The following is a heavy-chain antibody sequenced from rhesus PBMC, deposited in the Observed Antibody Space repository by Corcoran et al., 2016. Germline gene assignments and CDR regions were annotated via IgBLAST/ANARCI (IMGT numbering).Heavy chain of an antibody. J-gene: IGHJ4*01. V-gene: IGHV4-65*02. CDR3: ARRPGGNFDY. CDR1: GGSISSSNW. CDR2: IGGSSGST. Sequence: QVQLQESGPGLVKPSETLSLTCAVSGGSISSSNWWSWIRQPPGKGLEGIGNIGGSSGSTYYNPSLKSRVTISKDTAKNQFSLKLSSVTAADTAVYYCARRPGGNFDYWGQGVLVTVSS. D-gene: IGHD4-17*01.